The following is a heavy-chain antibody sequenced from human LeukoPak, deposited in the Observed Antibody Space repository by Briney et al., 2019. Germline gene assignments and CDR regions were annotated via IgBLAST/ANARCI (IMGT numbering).Heavy chain of an antibody. V-gene: IGHV1-69*05. D-gene: IGHD3-22*01. CDR2: IIPIFGTA. Sequence: ASVKVSCKASGYTFTGYYMHWVRQAPGQGLEWMGGIIPIFGTANYAQKFQGRVTITTDESTSTAYMELSSLRSEDTAVYYCASARHDSSDYYTPWGQGTLVTVSS. CDR3: ASARHDSSDYYTP. J-gene: IGHJ5*02. CDR1: GYTFTGYY.